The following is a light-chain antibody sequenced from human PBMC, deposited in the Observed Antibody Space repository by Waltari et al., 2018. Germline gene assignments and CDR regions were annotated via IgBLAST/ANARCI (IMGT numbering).Light chain of an antibody. CDR3: QQGYNTPPT. J-gene: IGKJ1*01. CDR2: AAS. CDR1: QDISNW. Sequence: DIQMAQSPSSLSAYVGDKVTITCRASQDISNWLAWYQQKPGNAPKLLIYAASSLQSGVPSRFSGSGSGTVYTLTISSLQPEDFATYYCQQGYNTPPTFGQGTKVEIK. V-gene: IGKV1-12*01.